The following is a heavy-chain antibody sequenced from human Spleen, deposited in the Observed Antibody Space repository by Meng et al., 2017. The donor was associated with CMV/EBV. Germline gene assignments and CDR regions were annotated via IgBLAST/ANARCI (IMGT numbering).Heavy chain of an antibody. CDR1: GGSISSYY. V-gene: IGHV4-59*01. D-gene: IGHD2-2*01. CDR2: IYYSGST. CDR3: ARGPLYCSSTSCYEGWFDP. J-gene: IGHJ5*02. Sequence: SETLSLTCTVSGGSISSYYWSWIRQPPGKGLEWIGYIYYSGSTNYNPSLKSRVTISVDTSKNQFSLKLSSVTAADTAVYYCARGPLYCSSTSCYEGWFDPWGQGTLVTVSS.